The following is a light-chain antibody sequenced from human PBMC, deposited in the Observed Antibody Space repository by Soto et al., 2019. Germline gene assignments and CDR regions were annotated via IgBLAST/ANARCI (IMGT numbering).Light chain of an antibody. J-gene: IGKJ1*01. Sequence: GDRVAITCRASQTISTWMAWYQQKPGKAPKLLVYDASTLQSGVASRFSGSGSGTEFNLIISGLQTDDSATYYCQHYNSYSEAFGQGTKVDIK. CDR3: QHYNSYSEA. CDR2: DAS. CDR1: QTISTW. V-gene: IGKV1-5*01.